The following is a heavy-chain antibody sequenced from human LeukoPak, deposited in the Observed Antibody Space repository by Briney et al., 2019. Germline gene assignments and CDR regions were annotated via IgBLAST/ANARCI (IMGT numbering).Heavy chain of an antibody. CDR1: GFTFNSNW. V-gene: IGHV3-74*01. D-gene: IGHD6-13*01. CDR3: ARAPRYGSSWFDY. CDR2: VNTDGSST. Sequence: GGSLRLSCAASGFTFNSNWMHWVRQAPGKGLVWVSRVNTDGSSTTYADFVKGRFTISRDNAKNTLYLQMNSLKAEDTAVYYCARAPRYGSSWFDYWGQGTLVTVSS. J-gene: IGHJ4*02.